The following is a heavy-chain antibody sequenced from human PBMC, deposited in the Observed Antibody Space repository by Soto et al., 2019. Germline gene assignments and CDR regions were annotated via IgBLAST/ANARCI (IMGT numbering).Heavy chain of an antibody. CDR2: ISSSSSYI. V-gene: IGHV3-21*01. Sequence: LILLCVASGFIFSSYSMNWVRQAPVKGLYWVSSISSSSSYIYYADSVKGRLTISRENAKNSLYLKMNSLRAEDTAVYYCARDLYSSSWYGPDYHGMDVWGQRTTHTATS. D-gene: IGHD6-13*01. CDR1: GFIFSSYS. CDR3: ARDLYSSSWYGPDYHGMDV. J-gene: IGHJ6*02.